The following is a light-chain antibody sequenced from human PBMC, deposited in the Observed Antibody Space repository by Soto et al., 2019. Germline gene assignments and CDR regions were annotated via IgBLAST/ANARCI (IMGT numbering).Light chain of an antibody. V-gene: IGKV1-5*03. CDR3: PQYNSYPLT. CDR2: KAS. CDR1: QSISSW. Sequence: DIQMTQSPSTLSASVGDRVTITCRASQSISSWLAWYQQKPGQAPKLLIYKASSLESGIPSRFSGSGSGTEFTLTLSSLQPDDFATFYFPQYNSYPLTFGGGTKVEIK. J-gene: IGKJ4*01.